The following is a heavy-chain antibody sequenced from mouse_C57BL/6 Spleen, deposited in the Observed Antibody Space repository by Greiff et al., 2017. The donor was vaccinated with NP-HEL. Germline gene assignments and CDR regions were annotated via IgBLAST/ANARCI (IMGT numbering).Heavy chain of an antibody. J-gene: IGHJ3*01. Sequence: DVMLVESGGGLVKPGGSLKLSCAASGFTFSDYGMHWVRQAPEKGLEWVAYISSGSSTIYYADTVKGRFTISRDNAKNTLFLQMTSLRSEDTARYYCARGGDYDDGGWFAYWGQGTLVTVSA. CDR2: ISSGSSTI. D-gene: IGHD2-4*01. V-gene: IGHV5-17*01. CDR1: GFTFSDYG. CDR3: ARGGDYDDGGWFAY.